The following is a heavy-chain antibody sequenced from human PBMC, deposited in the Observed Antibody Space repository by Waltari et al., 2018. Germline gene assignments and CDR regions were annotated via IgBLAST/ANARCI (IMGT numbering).Heavy chain of an antibody. J-gene: IGHJ4*02. CDR2: IRSKAYGGTT. V-gene: IGHV3-49*03. CDR3: TRYVDDYGDWQFDY. Sequence: EVQLVESGGGLVQPGRSLRLSCTASGFTFGDYAMSWFRQAPGKGLEWVGFIRSKAYGGTTEYAASVKGRFTISRDDSKSIAYLQMNSLKTEDTAVYYCTRYVDDYGDWQFDYWGQGTLVTVSS. D-gene: IGHD4-17*01. CDR1: GFTFGDYA.